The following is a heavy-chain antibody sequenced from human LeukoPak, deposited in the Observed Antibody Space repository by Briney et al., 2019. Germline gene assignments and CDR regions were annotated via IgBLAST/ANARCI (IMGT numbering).Heavy chain of an antibody. D-gene: IGHD3-16*01. CDR2: IYYSGST. CDR3: ATSAAAFVVDY. Sequence: PSETLSLTCTVSGGSISSYYWSWIRQPPGKGLEWIGYIYYSGSTNYNPSLKSRVTISVDTSKNQFSLKLSSVTAADTAVYYCATSAAAFVVDYWGQGTLVTVSS. J-gene: IGHJ4*02. CDR1: GGSISSYY. V-gene: IGHV4-59*08.